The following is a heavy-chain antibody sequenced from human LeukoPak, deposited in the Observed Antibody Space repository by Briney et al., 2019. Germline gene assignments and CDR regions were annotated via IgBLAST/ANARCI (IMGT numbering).Heavy chain of an antibody. CDR3: ARHHSVAVAGITRFDP. D-gene: IGHD6-19*01. Sequence: SETLSLTCTVSGGSISSSSYYWGWIRQPPGQGLEWIGSIYYSGSTYYNPSLKSRVTISVDTSKNQFSLKLSSVTAADTAVYYCARHHSVAVAGITRFDPWGQGTLVTVSS. CDR2: IYYSGST. J-gene: IGHJ5*02. V-gene: IGHV4-39*01. CDR1: GGSISSSSYY.